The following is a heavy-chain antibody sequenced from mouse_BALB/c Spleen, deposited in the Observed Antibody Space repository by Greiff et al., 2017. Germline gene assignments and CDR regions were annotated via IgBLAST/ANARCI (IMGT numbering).Heavy chain of an antibody. D-gene: IGHD1-1*01. CDR2: IWGDGST. J-gene: IGHJ4*01. CDR3: ASFHYYGSSYVAMDY. V-gene: IGHV2-6-7*01. CDR1: GFSLTGYG. Sequence: VQLKESGPGLVAPSQSLSITCTVSGFSLTGYGVNWVRQPPGKGLEWLGMIWGDGSTDYNSALKSRLSISKDNSKSQVFLKMNSLQTDDTARYYCASFHYYGSSYVAMDYWGQGTSVTVSS.